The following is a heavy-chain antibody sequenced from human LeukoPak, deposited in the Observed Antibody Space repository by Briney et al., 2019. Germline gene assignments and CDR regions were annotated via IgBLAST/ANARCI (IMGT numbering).Heavy chain of an antibody. V-gene: IGHV4-34*01. J-gene: IGHJ4*02. CDR1: GGSFSGYY. CDR2: INHSGST. CDR3: ARVEVDYYDSSGYYYDDY. D-gene: IGHD3-22*01. Sequence: PSETLSLTCAVYGGSFSGYYWSWIRQPPGKGLEWIGEINHSGSTNYNPSLKSRVTISVDTSKNQFSLKLSSVTAADTAVYYCARVEVDYYDSSGYYYDDYWGQGTLVTVSS.